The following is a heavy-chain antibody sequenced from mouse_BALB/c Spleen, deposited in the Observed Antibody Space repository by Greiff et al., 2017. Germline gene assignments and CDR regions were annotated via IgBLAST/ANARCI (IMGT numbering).Heavy chain of an antibody. Sequence: EVKLMESGGGLVKPGGSLKLSCAASGFAFSSYDMSWVRQTPEKRLEWVAYISSGGSYTYYPDSVKGRFTISRDNAKNTLYLQMSSLKSEDTAMYYCTRDERVGWYFDVWGAGTTVTVSS. CDR3: TRDERVGWYFDV. J-gene: IGHJ1*01. D-gene: IGHD1-3*01. CDR2: ISSGGSYT. V-gene: IGHV5-6-4*01. CDR1: GFAFSSYD.